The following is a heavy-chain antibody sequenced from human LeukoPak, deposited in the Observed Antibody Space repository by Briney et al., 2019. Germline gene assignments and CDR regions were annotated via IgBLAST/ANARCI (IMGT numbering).Heavy chain of an antibody. CDR2: ITSSGSII. D-gene: IGHD2-2*01. V-gene: IGHV3-11*01. CDR1: GFTFSDSY. CDR3: ARTPFNMVVVPAAIGVQSNFYMDV. J-gene: IGHJ6*03. Sequence: GESLRLSCAASGFTFSDSYMSWIRQAPGKGLEWVSYITSSGSIIYYTDSVKGRFTISRDNAKNSLYLQMNSLRAEDTAVYYCARTPFNMVVVPAAIGVQSNFYMDVWGKGTTVTISS.